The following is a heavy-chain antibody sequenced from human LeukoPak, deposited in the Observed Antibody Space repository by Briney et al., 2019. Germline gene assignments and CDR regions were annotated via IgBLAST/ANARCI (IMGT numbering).Heavy chain of an antibody. CDR1: GYTFTGYY. V-gene: IGHV1-2*06. Sequence: GASVKVSCKASGYTFTGYYMHWVRQAPGQGLEWMGRINPNSGGTNYAQKFQGRVTMTRDTSISTAYMELSRLRSDDTAVYYCAVGYSSSYDALDIWGQGTMVTVSS. J-gene: IGHJ3*02. CDR2: INPNSGGT. D-gene: IGHD6-13*01. CDR3: AVGYSSSYDALDI.